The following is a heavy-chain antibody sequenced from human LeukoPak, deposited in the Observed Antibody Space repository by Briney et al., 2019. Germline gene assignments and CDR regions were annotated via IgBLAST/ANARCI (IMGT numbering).Heavy chain of an antibody. CDR2: IYYSGST. CDR3: VRTYYDFWTGDDD. D-gene: IGHD3-3*01. V-gene: IGHV4-59*12. Sequence: SETLSLTCIVSGGSISSYYWSWIRQPPGKGLEWIGYIYYSGSTNYNPSLKSRVTISVDTSKNQFSLKLSSVTAADTAVYYCVRTYYDFWTGDDDWGQGILVTVSS. J-gene: IGHJ4*02. CDR1: GGSISSYY.